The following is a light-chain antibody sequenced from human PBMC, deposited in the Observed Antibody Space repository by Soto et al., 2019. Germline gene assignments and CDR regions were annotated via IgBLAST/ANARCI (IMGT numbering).Light chain of an antibody. CDR1: SSDVGGYNY. Sequence: ALTQPRSVSGSPGQSVTISCTGASSDVGGYNYVSWYQQHPGKAPKLMIYDVSKRPSGVPDRFSGSKSGNTASLTISGLQAEDEADYYCCSYAGSYTFYVFGTGTKVTVL. V-gene: IGLV2-11*01. CDR2: DVS. CDR3: CSYAGSYTFYV. J-gene: IGLJ1*01.